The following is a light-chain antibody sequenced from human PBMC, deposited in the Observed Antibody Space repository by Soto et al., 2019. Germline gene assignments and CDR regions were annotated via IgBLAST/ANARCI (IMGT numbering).Light chain of an antibody. CDR1: SSNIGSAT. V-gene: IGLV1-44*01. CDR3: AAWDASLNGVV. CDR2: SND. J-gene: IGLJ2*01. Sequence: QSVLTQPPSASGTPGQRVTISCSGSSSNIGSATVNWYQHLPGTAPKLLIYSNDQRPSGVPDRFSGSKSGTSASLAISGLQSEDEADYYCAAWDASLNGVVFGGGTQLTVL.